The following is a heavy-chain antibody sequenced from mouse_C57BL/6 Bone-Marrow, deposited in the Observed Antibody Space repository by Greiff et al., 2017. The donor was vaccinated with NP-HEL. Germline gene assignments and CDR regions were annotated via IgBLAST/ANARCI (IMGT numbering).Heavy chain of an antibody. CDR1: GYAFSSSW. CDR2: IYPGDGDT. CDR3: ARSLYDYDGDGFAY. D-gene: IGHD2-4*01. J-gene: IGHJ3*01. V-gene: IGHV1-82*01. Sequence: VKLMESGPELVKPGASVKISCKASGYAFSSSWMNWVKQRPGKGLEWIGRIYPGDGDTNYNGKFKGKATLTADKSSSTAYMQLSSLTSEDSAVYFCARSLYDYDGDGFAYWGQGTLVTVSA.